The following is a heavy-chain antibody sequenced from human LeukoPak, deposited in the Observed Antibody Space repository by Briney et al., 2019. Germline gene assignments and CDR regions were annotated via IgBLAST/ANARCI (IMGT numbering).Heavy chain of an antibody. J-gene: IGHJ2*01. CDR3: ARHVSFGGDYDHWYFDL. CDR1: GYSISSGYY. Sequence: SETLSLTCAVSGYSISSGYYWGWIRQPPGKGLEWIGSIYHSGSTYYNPSLKSRVTISVDTSKNQFSLKLSSVTAADTAVYYCARHVSFGGDYDHWYFDLWGRGTLVTVSS. V-gene: IGHV4-38-2*01. CDR2: IYHSGST. D-gene: IGHD4-17*01.